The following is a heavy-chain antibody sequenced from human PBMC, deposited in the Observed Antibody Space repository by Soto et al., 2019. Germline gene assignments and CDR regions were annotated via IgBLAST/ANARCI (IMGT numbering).Heavy chain of an antibody. J-gene: IGHJ4*02. CDR3: ARDRGYSGYDYLAFDY. CDR2: ISAYNGNT. Sequence: ASVKVSCKASGYTFTSYGISWVRQAPGQGLEWMGWISAYNGNTNYAQKLQGRVTMTTDTSTSTAYMELRSLRSDDTAVYYCARDRGYSGYDYLAFDYWGQGTLVTVSS. D-gene: IGHD5-12*01. V-gene: IGHV1-18*01. CDR1: GYTFTSYG.